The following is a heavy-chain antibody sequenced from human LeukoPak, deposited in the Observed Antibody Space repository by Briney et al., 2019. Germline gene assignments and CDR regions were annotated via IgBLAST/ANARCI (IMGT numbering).Heavy chain of an antibody. D-gene: IGHD2-2*01. CDR3: ENEGVVSAAAAAFAM. V-gene: IGHV3-48*01. Sequence: PGGSLRLSCAASGFTFSTYSMNWLRQAPGKGLEWISYININSGVTWYADSVKGRFTVSRDTAKRSQYLQMNSLRAEDTAVYYCENEGVVSAAAAAFAMSGQGTMVTVSS. J-gene: IGHJ3*02. CDR2: ININSGVT. CDR1: GFTFSTYS.